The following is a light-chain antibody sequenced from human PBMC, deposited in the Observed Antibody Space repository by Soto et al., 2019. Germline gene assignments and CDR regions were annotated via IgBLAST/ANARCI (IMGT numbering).Light chain of an antibody. V-gene: IGKV1-5*03. CDR2: KAS. J-gene: IGKJ3*01. CDR1: QSIGSW. CDR3: QQYNSYPFT. Sequence: DIQMTQSPSTLSASVGDRVTITCRASQSIGSWLAWYQQKPGKAPKLLIYKASSLESGVPSRFSGSGSGTEFTLTISSLQPDDFATYYCQQYNSYPFTFGHGTKVDIK.